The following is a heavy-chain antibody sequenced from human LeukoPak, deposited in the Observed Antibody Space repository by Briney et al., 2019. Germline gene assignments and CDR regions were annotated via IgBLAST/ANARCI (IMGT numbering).Heavy chain of an antibody. D-gene: IGHD1-26*01. CDR3: ARGANIDY. V-gene: IGHV3-33*01. CDR1: GFTFSSYD. CDR2: IWYDGSNK. J-gene: IGHJ4*02. Sequence: GGSLRLSCAASGFTFSSYDMHWLRQAPGKGLEWVAVIWYDGSNKYYADSVKGRFTISRDNSKNTLYLQMNSLRAEDTAVYYCARGANIDYWGQGTLVTVSS.